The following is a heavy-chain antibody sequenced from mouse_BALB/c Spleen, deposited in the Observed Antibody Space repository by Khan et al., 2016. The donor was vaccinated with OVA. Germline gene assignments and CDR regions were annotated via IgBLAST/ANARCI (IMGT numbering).Heavy chain of an antibody. D-gene: IGHD1-1*01. CDR3: ARGGVVVPYWYFDV. J-gene: IGHJ1*01. Sequence: VQLKQSGPGLVKPSQSLSLTCSVTGYSITGGYSWSWIRQFPGNKLEWMGYISYDGSNNYNPSLKNRISITRDTSKHQFFLKLNSVTTEDTATYYCARGGVVVPYWYFDVWGAGTTVTVSS. CDR2: ISYDGSN. V-gene: IGHV3-6*02. CDR1: GYSITGGYS.